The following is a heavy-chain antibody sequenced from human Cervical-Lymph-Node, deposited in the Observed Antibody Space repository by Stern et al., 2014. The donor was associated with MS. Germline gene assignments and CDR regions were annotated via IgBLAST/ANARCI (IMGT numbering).Heavy chain of an antibody. CDR3: ARGGGRTYFDY. D-gene: IGHD3-16*01. CDR1: GGSINTYY. CDR2: IYYSGSA. V-gene: IGHV4-59*01. Sequence: QLQLQESGPGLVKPSETLSLTCTASGGSINTYYWSWIRQPPGQGLEWIGWIYYSGSANYNPPLKSRVTISMDTSKNQFSLKLTSVTAADTAVYYCARGGGRTYFDYWGQGTLVTVSS. J-gene: IGHJ4*02.